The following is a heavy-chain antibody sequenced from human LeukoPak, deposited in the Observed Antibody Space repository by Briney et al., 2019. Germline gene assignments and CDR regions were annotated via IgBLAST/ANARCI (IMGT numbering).Heavy chain of an antibody. CDR3: ARAGYSSGWYVGY. CDR2: INPNSGGT. V-gene: IGHV1-2*02. Sequence: ASVKVSCKASGYTFTGYYMHWVRQAPGQGLEWMGWINPNSGGTNYAQEFQGRVTMTRDTSISTAYMELSRLRSDDTAVYYCARAGYSSGWYVGYWGQGTLVTVSS. J-gene: IGHJ4*02. CDR1: GYTFTGYY. D-gene: IGHD6-19*01.